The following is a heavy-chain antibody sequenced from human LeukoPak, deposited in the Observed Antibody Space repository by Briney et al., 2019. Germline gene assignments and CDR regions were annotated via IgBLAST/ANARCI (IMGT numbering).Heavy chain of an antibody. J-gene: IGHJ4*02. V-gene: IGHV1-24*01. CDR3: ATVFSGYYYSYFDY. D-gene: IGHD3-22*01. CDR1: GYTLTELS. Sequence: ASVRVSCKVSGYTLTELSMHWVRQAPGKGLEWMGGFDPEDGETIYTQKFQGRVTMTEDTSTDTAYMELSSLRSEDTAVYYCATVFSGYYYSYFDYWGQGTLVTVSS. CDR2: FDPEDGET.